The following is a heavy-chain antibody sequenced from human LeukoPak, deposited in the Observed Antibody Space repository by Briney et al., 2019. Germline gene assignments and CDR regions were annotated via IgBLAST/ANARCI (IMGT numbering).Heavy chain of an antibody. CDR1: GFTFSSYG. J-gene: IGHJ4*02. D-gene: IGHD6-6*01. V-gene: IGHV3-23*01. CDR2: ISGSGGST. CDR3: ARAGFVPTLDY. Sequence: GGTLRLSCAASGFTFSSYGMSWVRQAPGKGLEWVSAISGSGGSTYYADSVKGRFTISRDNSKNTLYLQMNSLRAEDTAVYYCARAGFVPTLDYWGQGTLVTVSS.